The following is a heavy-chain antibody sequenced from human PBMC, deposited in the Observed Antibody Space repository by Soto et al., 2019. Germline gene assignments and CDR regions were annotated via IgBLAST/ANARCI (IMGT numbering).Heavy chain of an antibody. D-gene: IGHD3-16*01. V-gene: IGHV3-30-3*01. CDR1: GFTFGSYA. CDR2: ISYDGSNK. Sequence: QVQLVESGGGVVQPGRSLRLSCAASGFTFGSYAMHWVRQARGRGLEWVAVISYDGSNKYYTDSVKGRFTISRDNSKNTLYLQMNSLRAEDTAVYYCARATDGWGYFDYWGQGTLVTVSS. J-gene: IGHJ4*02. CDR3: ARATDGWGYFDY.